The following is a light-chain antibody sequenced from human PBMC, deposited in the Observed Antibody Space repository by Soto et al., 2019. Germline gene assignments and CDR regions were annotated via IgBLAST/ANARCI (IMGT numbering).Light chain of an antibody. CDR1: EGVASNY. CDR3: KKYGSSPWA. CDR2: TAS. J-gene: IGKJ1*01. V-gene: IGKV3-20*01. Sequence: EIVLPKSHGSLSLSLGAGSALFGRDSEGVASNYLAWYQQKPGRANRLLIYTASTRATDIPDRFSGSGSGTDFTLTISRLEPEEVAVYYCKKYGSSPWAVGKGNKVDIK.